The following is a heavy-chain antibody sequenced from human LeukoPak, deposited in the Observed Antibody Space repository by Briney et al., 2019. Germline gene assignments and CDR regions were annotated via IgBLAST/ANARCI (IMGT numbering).Heavy chain of an antibody. V-gene: IGHV3-7*01. Sequence: PGGSLRLSCEVSGFTFSSYWMSWVRQAPGKGLEWVANIKQDGSEKYYVDSVKGRFTISRDNAKNSLYLQMNSLRAEDTAVYYCASEWELPGRYDYWGQGTLVTVSS. CDR3: ASEWELPGRYDY. J-gene: IGHJ4*02. CDR1: GFTFSSYW. D-gene: IGHD1-26*01. CDR2: IKQDGSEK.